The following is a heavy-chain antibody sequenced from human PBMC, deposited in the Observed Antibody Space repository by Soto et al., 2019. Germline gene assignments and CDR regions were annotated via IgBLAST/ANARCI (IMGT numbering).Heavy chain of an antibody. Sequence: SETLSLTCTVSGGSISSGGYYWSWIRQHPGKGLEWIGYIYYSGSTYYNPSLKSRVTISVDTSKNQFSLKLSSVTAADTAVYYCARDRLYPTPEKGGGSWSYYNQYHYYGMDVWGQATTVTVSS. D-gene: IGHD3-10*01. CDR1: GGSISSGGYY. CDR2: IYYSGST. V-gene: IGHV4-31*03. CDR3: ARDRLYPTPEKGGGSWSYYNQYHYYGMDV. J-gene: IGHJ6*02.